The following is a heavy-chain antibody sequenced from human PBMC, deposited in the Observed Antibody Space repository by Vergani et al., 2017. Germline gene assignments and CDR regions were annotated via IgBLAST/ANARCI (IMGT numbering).Heavy chain of an antibody. V-gene: IGHV3-21*05. Sequence: EVQLVESGGGLVQPGGSLRLSCAASGFTFSSYSMNWVRQAPGKGLEWVSYISSSSSYIYYADSVKGRFTISRDNAKNSLYLQMNSLRAEDTAVYYCARDSSVGQRGYYYYYMDVWGKGTTVTVSS. J-gene: IGHJ6*03. CDR1: GFTFSSYS. D-gene: IGHD2-15*01. CDR3: ARDSSVGQRGYYYYYMDV. CDR2: ISSSSSYI.